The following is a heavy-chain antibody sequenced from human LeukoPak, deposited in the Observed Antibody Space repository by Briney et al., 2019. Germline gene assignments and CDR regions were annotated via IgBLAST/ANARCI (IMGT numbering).Heavy chain of an antibody. V-gene: IGHV3-15*01. CDR2: IKSKTDGGTT. CDR1: GFTFSSYA. J-gene: IGHJ4*02. CDR3: RRGIAGAGSFDY. D-gene: IGHD6-13*01. Sequence: GGSLRLSCAVSGFTFSSYAMSWVRQAPGKGLEWVGRIKSKTDGGTTDYAAPVKGRFTISRDDSKNTLYLQMNSLKTEDTAVYYCRRGIAGAGSFDYWGQGTLVTVSS.